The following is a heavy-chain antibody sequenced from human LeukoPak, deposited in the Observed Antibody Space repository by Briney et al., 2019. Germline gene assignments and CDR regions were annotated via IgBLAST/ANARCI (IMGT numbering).Heavy chain of an antibody. CDR3: ARAGTIAAAGRRTRPPPLLGFSDI. CDR2: XXHXXXX. V-gene: IGHV4-34*01. Sequence: SETLSLTCAVYGGSFSGYYWSWIRQPPGKGLEWIGEXXHXXXXXYNPSLKSRVTISVDMSKNQFPLKLSSVTAADTAVYYCARAGTIAAAGRRTRPPPLLGFSDIWGQGTMVTVSS. J-gene: IGHJ3*02. D-gene: IGHD6-13*01. CDR1: GGSFSGYY.